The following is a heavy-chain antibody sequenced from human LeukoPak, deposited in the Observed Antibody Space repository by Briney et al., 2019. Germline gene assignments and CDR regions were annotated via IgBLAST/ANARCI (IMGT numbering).Heavy chain of an antibody. CDR2: ISGTGGST. CDR3: TKGGSYAPLDY. Sequence: AGSLRLSCAASGFIFSSSAMTWVRQAPRKGLEWVSAISGTGGSTVYADSVKGRLTISRDNSKNTLYLQMSSLRDEDTAIYYCTKGGSYAPLDYWGQGTLVTVSS. CDR1: GFIFSSSA. V-gene: IGHV3-23*01. J-gene: IGHJ4*02. D-gene: IGHD1-26*01.